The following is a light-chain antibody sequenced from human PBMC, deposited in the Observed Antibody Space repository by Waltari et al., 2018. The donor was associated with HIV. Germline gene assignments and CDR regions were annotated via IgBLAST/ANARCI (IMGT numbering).Light chain of an antibody. CDR2: DTS. Sequence: EIVLTQSPATLSLFPGERATLSCWASQSVRSYLAWYQQRPDQAPRLLIYDTSNRATGIPARFSGSGSGTDFTLTISSLEPEDFAVYYCQQRSSWPLTLGQGTNVEFK. CDR3: QQRSSWPLT. J-gene: IGKJ1*01. V-gene: IGKV3-11*01. CDR1: QSVRSY.